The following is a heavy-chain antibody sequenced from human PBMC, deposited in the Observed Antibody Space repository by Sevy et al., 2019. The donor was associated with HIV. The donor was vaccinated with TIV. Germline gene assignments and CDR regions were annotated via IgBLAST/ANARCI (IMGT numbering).Heavy chain of an antibody. Sequence: GESLKISCAASGFTFSDHYMDWVRQAPGKGLEWVGRTRNKANSYTTEYAASVKGRFTISRDDSKNSLYLQMNSLKTEDTAVYYCAREHRLGYCSSTSCWDAFDIWGQGTMVTVSS. D-gene: IGHD2-2*01. V-gene: IGHV3-72*01. CDR2: TRNKANSYTT. J-gene: IGHJ3*02. CDR1: GFTFSDHY. CDR3: AREHRLGYCSSTSCWDAFDI.